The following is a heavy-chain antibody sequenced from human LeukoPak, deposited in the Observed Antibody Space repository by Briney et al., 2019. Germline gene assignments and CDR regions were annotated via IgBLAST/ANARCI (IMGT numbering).Heavy chain of an antibody. J-gene: IGHJ4*02. CDR2: IIPIFGAA. D-gene: IGHD5-18*01. CDR1: GGTFSSYA. Sequence: SVKVSCKASGGTFSSYAISWVRQAPGQGLEWMGGIIPIFGAANYAQKFQARVTITTDESTSTAYMELSSLRSEDTAVYYCARATGGYSYGTYCFDYWGQGTLVTVSS. V-gene: IGHV1-69*05. CDR3: ARATGGYSYGTYCFDY.